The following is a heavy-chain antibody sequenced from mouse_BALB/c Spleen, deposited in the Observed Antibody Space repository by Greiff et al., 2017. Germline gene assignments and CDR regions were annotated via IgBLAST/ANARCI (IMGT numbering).Heavy chain of an antibody. CDR3: ARTITSWYFDV. CDR2: ISYSGST. CDR1: GYSITSDYA. Sequence: EVKLQESGPGLVKPSQSLSLTCTVTGYSITSDYAWNWIRQFPGNKLEWMGYISYSGSTSYNPSLKSRISITRDTSKNQFFLQLNSVTTEDTATYYCARTITSWYFDVWGAGTTVTVSS. D-gene: IGHD1-1*01. J-gene: IGHJ1*01. V-gene: IGHV3-2*02.